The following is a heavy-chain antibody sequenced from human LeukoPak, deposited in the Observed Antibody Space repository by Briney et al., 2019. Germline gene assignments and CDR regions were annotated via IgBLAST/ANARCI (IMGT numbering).Heavy chain of an antibody. CDR2: ISGSGGST. CDR3: SLRAFWFDP. Sequence: GGSLRLSCAASGFTFSSYDMSWVRQAPGKGLEWVSAISGSGGSTCHADSVKGRSTISRDNSKNTLFLQMNSLRAEDTAVYYCSLRAFWFDPWGQGTLVSVSS. V-gene: IGHV3-23*01. D-gene: IGHD2-21*02. CDR1: GFTFSSYD. J-gene: IGHJ5*02.